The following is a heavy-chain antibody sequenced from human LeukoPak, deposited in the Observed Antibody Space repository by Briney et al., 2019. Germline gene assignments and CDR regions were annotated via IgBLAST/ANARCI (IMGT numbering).Heavy chain of an antibody. Sequence: GGSLRLSCAASGFRFSSYEMNWVRQAPGRGLEWVSYIGNTGRTIYYVDSVKGRFTVSRDNAKNSLYLQMNSQRAEDTAIYYCVRGDRYFFDYWGQGTLVTVSS. CDR3: VRGDRYFFDY. CDR1: GFRFSSYE. V-gene: IGHV3-48*03. J-gene: IGHJ4*02. CDR2: IGNTGRTI. D-gene: IGHD1-14*01.